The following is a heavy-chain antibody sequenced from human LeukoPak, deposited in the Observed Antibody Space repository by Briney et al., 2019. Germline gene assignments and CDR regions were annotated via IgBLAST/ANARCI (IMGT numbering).Heavy chain of an antibody. V-gene: IGHV4-39*01. J-gene: IGHJ5*02. CDR3: ASEYYYDSSGYLNWFDP. Sequence: SETLSLTCTVSGGSISSSSYYWGWIRQPPGKGLEWIGSIYYSGSTYYNPSLKSRVTISVDTSKNQFSPKLSSVTAADTAVYYCASEYYYDSSGYLNWFDPWGQGTLVTVSS. CDR2: IYYSGST. D-gene: IGHD3-22*01. CDR1: GGSISSSSYY.